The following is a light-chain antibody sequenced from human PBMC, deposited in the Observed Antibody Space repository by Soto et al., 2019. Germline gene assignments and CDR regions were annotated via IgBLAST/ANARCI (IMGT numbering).Light chain of an antibody. CDR2: AAS. CDR3: QQLRSYPST. CDR1: QDISSS. J-gene: IGKJ4*01. Sequence: IQLTQSQSSLSESVGDRVTITCRASQDISSSLGWYQQKPGKAPKLLIYAASILRSGAPSRFSGSGFGTDFTLTISSLQAEDFASYFCQQLRSYPSTFGGGTKVEIK. V-gene: IGKV1-9*01.